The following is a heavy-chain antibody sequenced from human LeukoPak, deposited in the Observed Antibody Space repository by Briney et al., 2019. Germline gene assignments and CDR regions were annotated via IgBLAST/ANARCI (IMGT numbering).Heavy chain of an antibody. V-gene: IGHV4-34*01. J-gene: IGHJ4*02. CDR1: GGSFSGYY. D-gene: IGHD4-23*01. CDR3: ARGVATVVTPTSQIDY. Sequence: SETLSLTCAAYGGSFSGYYWSWIRQPPGKGLEWIGEINHSGSTNYNPSLKSRVTISVDTSKNQFSLKLSSVTAADTAVYYCARGVATVVTPTSQIDYWGQGTLVTVSS. CDR2: INHSGST.